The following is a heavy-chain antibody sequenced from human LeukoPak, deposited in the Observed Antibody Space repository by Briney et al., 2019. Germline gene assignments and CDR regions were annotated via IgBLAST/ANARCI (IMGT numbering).Heavy chain of an antibody. CDR1: GYTFTKFG. J-gene: IGHJ4*02. CDR2: INVYNGNT. D-gene: IGHD5-12*01. CDR3: ARDDPNSGYDFDY. Sequence: ASVTVSFKASGYTFTKFGIGWLRQAPGQGPEWMGWINVYNGNTNYAQKLQGRVTMTTDTSTSTAYLELRSLRSDDTAVYYCARDDPNSGYDFDYWGQGTLVTVSS. V-gene: IGHV1-18*01.